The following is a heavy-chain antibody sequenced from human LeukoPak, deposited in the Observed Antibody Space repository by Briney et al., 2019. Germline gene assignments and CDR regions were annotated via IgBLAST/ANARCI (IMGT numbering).Heavy chain of an antibody. CDR3: ARHLRAGMVFDP. V-gene: IGHV4-4*07. Sequence: SETLSLTCTVSGGSISSYYWSWIRQPAGKGLEWIGRIYASGSTNYNPSLKSRVTISVGTSKNLFSLKLSSVTAADTAVYFCARHLRAGMVFDPWGQGTLVTVSS. CDR1: GGSISSYY. D-gene: IGHD2-8*01. J-gene: IGHJ5*02. CDR2: IYASGST.